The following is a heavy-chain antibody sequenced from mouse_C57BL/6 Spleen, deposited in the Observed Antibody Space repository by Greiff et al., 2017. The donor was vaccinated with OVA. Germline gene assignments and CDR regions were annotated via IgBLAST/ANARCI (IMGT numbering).Heavy chain of an antibody. D-gene: IGHD2-1*01. Sequence: QVQLQQPGAELVKPGASVKLSCKASGYTFTSYWMHWVKQRPGQGLEWIGMIHPNSGSTNYNEKFKSKATLTVDKSSRTAYMQLSSLTSEDSAVYYCARERYGNYDAMDYWGQGTSVTVSS. CDR3: ARERYGNYDAMDY. J-gene: IGHJ4*01. CDR2: IHPNSGST. CDR1: GYTFTSYW. V-gene: IGHV1-64*01.